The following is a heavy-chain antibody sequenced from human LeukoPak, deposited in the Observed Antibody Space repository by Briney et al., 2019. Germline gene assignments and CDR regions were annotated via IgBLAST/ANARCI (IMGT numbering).Heavy chain of an antibody. J-gene: IGHJ4*02. CDR3: AKVGLTVTTILDYFDY. Sequence: GGSLRLSCAASGFTFSNYGMHWVRQAPGKGLEWVAVISYDGSNKYYADSVKGRLTISRDNSKNTLYLHMNSLRPEDTAVYYCAKVGLTVTTILDYFDYWGQGALVTVSS. CDR1: GFTFSNYG. D-gene: IGHD4-11*01. CDR2: ISYDGSNK. V-gene: IGHV3-30*18.